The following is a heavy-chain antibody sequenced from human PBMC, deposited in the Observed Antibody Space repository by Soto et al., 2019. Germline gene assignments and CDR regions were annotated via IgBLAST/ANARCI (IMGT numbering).Heavy chain of an antibody. CDR3: ARDTSSSWRFDY. J-gene: IGHJ4*02. Sequence: ASVKVSCKASGYTFTSYAMHWVRQAPGQRLEWMGWINASNGNTKYSQKFQGRVTITRDTSASTAYMELSSLRSEDTAVYYCARDTSSSWRFDYWGQGTLVTVSS. D-gene: IGHD6-13*01. CDR2: INASNGNT. CDR1: GYTFTSYA. V-gene: IGHV1-3*01.